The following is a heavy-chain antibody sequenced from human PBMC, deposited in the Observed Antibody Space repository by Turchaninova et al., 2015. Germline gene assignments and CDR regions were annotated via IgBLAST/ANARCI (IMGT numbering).Heavy chain of an antibody. D-gene: IGHD3-22*01. CDR1: GGSISAYY. V-gene: IGHV4-59*08. CDR2: IYYTGST. Sequence: GELQESGPGLVKPSETLSLTCSVSGGSISAYYWRWIRQPPGKRLGWIGYIYYTGSTDYNPSLKGRVTISVDTSKNQFSLKLSSVTAADTAVYYCARSSYDSNGSPRRAFDIWGQGTMVTVSS. CDR3: ARSSYDSNGSPRRAFDI. J-gene: IGHJ3*02.